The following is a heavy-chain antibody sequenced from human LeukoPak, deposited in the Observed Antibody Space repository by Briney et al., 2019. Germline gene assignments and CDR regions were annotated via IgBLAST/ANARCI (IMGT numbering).Heavy chain of an antibody. CDR2: IKNDGKIT. D-gene: IGHD3-3*01. CDR1: ECTFNNYW. CDR3: LLIILGGSSQH. V-gene: IGHV3-74*01. J-gene: IGHJ1*01. Sequence: GGSLRLSCAASECTFNNYWMHWVRQAPGKGLVWVSRIKNDGKITTYADSVKGRFTTSRDNAKNTFYLQMNSLRVEDTAVYYCLLIILGGSSQHWGQGTLVTVSS.